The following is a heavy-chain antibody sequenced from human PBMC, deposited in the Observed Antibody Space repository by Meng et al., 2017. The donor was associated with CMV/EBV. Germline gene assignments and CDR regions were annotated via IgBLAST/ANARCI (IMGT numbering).Heavy chain of an antibody. CDR1: GGSFSGYY. Sequence: QVPRQRGGAGLLKPSETLSLTCAVYGGSFSGYYWSWIRQPPGKGLEWIGEINHSGSTNYNPSLKSRVTISVDTSKNQFSLKLSSVTAADTAVYYCARGVGGWFDPWGQGTLVTVSS. CDR2: INHSGST. J-gene: IGHJ5*02. D-gene: IGHD1-26*01. V-gene: IGHV4-34*01. CDR3: ARGVGGWFDP.